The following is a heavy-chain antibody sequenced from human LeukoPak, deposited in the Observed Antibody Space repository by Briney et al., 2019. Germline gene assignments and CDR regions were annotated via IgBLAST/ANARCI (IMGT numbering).Heavy chain of an antibody. Sequence: SQTLSLTCTVSGGSISSGDYYWSWIRQPPGKGLEWIGYIYYSGSTYYNPSLKSRVTISVDTSKNQFSLKLSSVTAADTAVYYCARAGREQLVFGYYYYMDVWGKGTTVTVSS. V-gene: IGHV4-30-4*01. D-gene: IGHD6-6*01. CDR3: ARAGREQLVFGYYYYMDV. CDR1: GGSISSGDYY. J-gene: IGHJ6*03. CDR2: IYYSGST.